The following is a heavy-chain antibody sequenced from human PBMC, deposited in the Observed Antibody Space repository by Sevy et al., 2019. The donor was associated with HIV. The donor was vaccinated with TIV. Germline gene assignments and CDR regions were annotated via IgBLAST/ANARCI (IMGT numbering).Heavy chain of an antibody. V-gene: IGHV4-39*02. J-gene: IGHJ5*02. D-gene: IGHD3-16*01. CDR1: GGSISSSSYY. Sequence: SETLSLTCTVSGGSISSSSYYWGWIRQPPGKGLEWIGSIYYSGSTYYNPSLKSRVTISVDTSKNQFSLKLSSVTAADTAVYYCARDEGSWGSSNWFDPWGQGTLVTVSS. CDR3: ARDEGSWGSSNWFDP. CDR2: IYYSGST.